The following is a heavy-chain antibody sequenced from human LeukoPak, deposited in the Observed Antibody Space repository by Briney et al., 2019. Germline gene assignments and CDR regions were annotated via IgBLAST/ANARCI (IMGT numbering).Heavy chain of an antibody. V-gene: IGHV3-48*03. CDR3: ARSSSGWYYFDY. CDR2: ISSSSGVTI. J-gene: IGHJ4*02. CDR1: GFTFSNYE. D-gene: IGHD6-19*01. Sequence: GGSLRLSCAASGFTFSNYEMNWVRQAPGKGLEWVSYISSSSGVTIYYADSVKGRFTISRDNAKNSLYLQMNSLRGDDTAVYYCARSSSGWYYFDYWGQGILVTVSS.